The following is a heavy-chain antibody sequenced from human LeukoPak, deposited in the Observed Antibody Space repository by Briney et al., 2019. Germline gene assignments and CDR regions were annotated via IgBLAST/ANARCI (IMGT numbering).Heavy chain of an antibody. CDR1: GGTFSSYA. CDR3: ASNIDFWSGPIDN. V-gene: IGHV1-69*13. CDR2: IIPIFGTA. J-gene: IGHJ4*02. D-gene: IGHD3-3*01. Sequence: SVKVSCKASGGTFSSYAISWVRQAPGQGLEWMGGIIPIFGTANYAQKFQGRVTITADESTSTAYMELSSLRSEDTAVYYCASNIDFWSGPIDNWGQGTLVTVSS.